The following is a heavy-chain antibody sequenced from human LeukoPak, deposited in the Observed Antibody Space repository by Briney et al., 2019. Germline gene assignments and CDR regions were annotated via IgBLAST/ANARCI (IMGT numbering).Heavy chain of an antibody. Sequence: GGSLRLSCAASGFTFSSYAMHWVRQAPGKGLEWVAVISYDGSNKYYADSVKGRFTISRDNSKNTLYLQMNSLRAEDTAVYYCARGFCTTVVTGDAFDIWGQGTMVTVSP. V-gene: IGHV3-30*04. D-gene: IGHD4-23*01. CDR2: ISYDGSNK. J-gene: IGHJ3*02. CDR3: ARGFCTTVVTGDAFDI. CDR1: GFTFSSYA.